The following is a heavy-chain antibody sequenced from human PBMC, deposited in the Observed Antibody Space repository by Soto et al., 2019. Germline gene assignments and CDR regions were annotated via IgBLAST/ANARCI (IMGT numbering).Heavy chain of an antibody. CDR2: ISYSGST. CDR1: GRSISSYY. V-gene: IGHV4-59*01. J-gene: IGHJ3*02. D-gene: IGHD3-16*01. CDR3: AREFEVGRTGGDDAFDI. Sequence: QVQLQESGPGLVKPSETLSLTCTVSGRSISSYYWSWIRQPPGKGLEWIGYISYSGSTNYNPSLKSRVTISGDTSKNPFSLKLSSVTAADTAVYYCAREFEVGRTGGDDAFDIWGQGRMVTVSS.